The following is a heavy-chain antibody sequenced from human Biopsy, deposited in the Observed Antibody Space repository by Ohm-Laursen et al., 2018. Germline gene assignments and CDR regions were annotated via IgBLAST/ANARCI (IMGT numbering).Heavy chain of an antibody. J-gene: IGHJ5*02. CDR2: IYSGGNT. V-gene: IGHV4-59*08. Sequence: GTLSLTCTLSGYSIIPSGPENWSWIRQPPGQGLQYIGFIYSGGNTNYNPSLRSRVTMSVDTSTNQFSLKVSSVTAADTALYFCARHPTGFWFDPWGHGTLVTVSS. CDR3: ARHPTGFWFDP. CDR1: GYSIIPSGPEN.